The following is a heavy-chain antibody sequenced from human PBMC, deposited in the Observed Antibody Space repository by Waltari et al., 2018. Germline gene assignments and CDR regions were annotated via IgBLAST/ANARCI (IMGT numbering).Heavy chain of an antibody. Sequence: EVRLVESGGGLVQPGGSLRLSCATSGFTLSGYGLHWVRQDPGQGLEWVSYISTSGSTVYYAGAVWGRFTISRDTANNSLYLQMNNLRAEDTAVYYCARQFAYWGQGALVTVSS. V-gene: IGHV3-48*03. J-gene: IGHJ4*02. CDR1: GFTLSGYG. CDR2: ISTSGSTV. CDR3: ARQFAY.